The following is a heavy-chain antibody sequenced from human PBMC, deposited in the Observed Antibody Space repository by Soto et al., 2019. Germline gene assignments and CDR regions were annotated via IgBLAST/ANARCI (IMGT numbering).Heavy chain of an antibody. D-gene: IGHD2-15*01. CDR1: GGSISSGGYS. J-gene: IGHJ4*02. Sequence: SETLSLTCAVSGGSISSGGYSWSWIRQPPGKGLEWIGYIYHSGSTYYNPSLKSRVTISVDRSKNQFSLKLSSVTAADTAVYYCARGYCSGGSCYYFDYWGQGTLVTVLL. V-gene: IGHV4-30-2*01. CDR2: IYHSGST. CDR3: ARGYCSGGSCYYFDY.